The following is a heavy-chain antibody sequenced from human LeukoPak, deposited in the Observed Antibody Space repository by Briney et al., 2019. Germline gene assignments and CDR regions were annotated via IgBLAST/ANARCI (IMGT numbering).Heavy chain of an antibody. Sequence: GGSLRLSCAASGFTLSSYGMSWVRQAPGKGLEWVSAISGSGGSTYYADSVKGRFTISRDNSKNTLYLQMNSLRAEDTAVYYCAKAPDYGDYYYYYYMDVRGKGTTVTISS. CDR1: GFTLSSYG. CDR2: ISGSGGST. J-gene: IGHJ6*03. V-gene: IGHV3-23*01. D-gene: IGHD4-17*01. CDR3: AKAPDYGDYYYYYYMDV.